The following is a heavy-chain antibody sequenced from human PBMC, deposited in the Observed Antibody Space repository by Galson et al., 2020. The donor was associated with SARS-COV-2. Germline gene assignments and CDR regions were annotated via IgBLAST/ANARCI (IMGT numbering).Heavy chain of an antibody. V-gene: IGHV3-7*01. Sequence: GGSLRLSCVASGFTFNNYWMNWVRQVPGKGLEWVANIRQDGSDDYYAESVKGRFTISRDNARNSLWLQMNSLRADDTAVYYCARGMYDIRWAPPLDYWGQGTVVTVAS. J-gene: IGHJ4*02. D-gene: IGHD2-8*01. CDR3: ARGMYDIRWAPPLDY. CDR1: GFTFNNYW. CDR2: IRQDGSDD.